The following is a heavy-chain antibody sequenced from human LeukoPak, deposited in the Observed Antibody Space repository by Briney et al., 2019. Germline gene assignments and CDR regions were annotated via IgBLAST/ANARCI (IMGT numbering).Heavy chain of an antibody. CDR3: ARAGDDVVAVPPPVGGSPYNWFDP. CDR1: GFTFSNYA. CDR2: ISYDGREK. V-gene: IGHV3-30*04. J-gene: IGHJ5*02. Sequence: AGGSLRLSCAASGFTFSNYAMHWVRQAPGKGLEWLAVISYDGREKYYAESVKGLFTISRDNSKNTLYLQLNSLSVEDTSLYYCARAGDDVVAVPPPVGGSPYNWFDPWGQGTLVTVSS. D-gene: IGHD2-2*01.